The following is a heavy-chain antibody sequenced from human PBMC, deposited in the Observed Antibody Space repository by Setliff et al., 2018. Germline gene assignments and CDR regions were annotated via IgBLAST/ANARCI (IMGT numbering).Heavy chain of an antibody. Sequence: ASVKVSCKASGYTFTNYGINWVRQAPGQRLEWVGWISAYNGDTNYAQKFQGRVTMTTDRSTSTAYMELRSPKSDDTAVYYCARCLPFLSGYERGAFGYWGQGTLVTVSS. V-gene: IGHV1-18*01. CDR3: ARCLPFLSGYERGAFGY. CDR1: GYTFTNYG. CDR2: ISAYNGDT. J-gene: IGHJ4*02. D-gene: IGHD5-12*01.